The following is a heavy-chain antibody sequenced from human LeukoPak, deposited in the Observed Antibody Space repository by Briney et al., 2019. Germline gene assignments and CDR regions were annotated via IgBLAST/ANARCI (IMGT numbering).Heavy chain of an antibody. CDR2: INPNSGGT. D-gene: IGHD3-9*01. J-gene: IGHJ5*02. CDR1: GYTFTGYY. CDR3: ARMYYDILTGHGNNWFDP. Sequence: ASVKVSCKASGYTFTGYYMHWVRQAPGQGPEWMGWINPNSGGTNYAQKFQGRVTMTRDTSISTAYMERSRLRSDDTAVYYWARMYYDILTGHGNNWFDPWGQGTLVTVSS. V-gene: IGHV1-2*02.